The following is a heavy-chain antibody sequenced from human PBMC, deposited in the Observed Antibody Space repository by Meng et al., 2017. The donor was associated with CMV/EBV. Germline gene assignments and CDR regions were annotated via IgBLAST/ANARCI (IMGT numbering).Heavy chain of an antibody. D-gene: IGHD3-22*01. CDR3: ARLTYYDSSGFDY. V-gene: IGHV3-21*01. CDR1: GFTFSSYS. Sequence: GGSLRLSCAASGFTFSSYSMNWVRQAPGKGLEWVSSISSSSSYIYYAGSVKGRFTISRDNAKNSLYLQMNSLRAEDTAVYYCARLTYYDSSGFDYWGQGTLVTVSS. CDR2: ISSSSSYI. J-gene: IGHJ4*02.